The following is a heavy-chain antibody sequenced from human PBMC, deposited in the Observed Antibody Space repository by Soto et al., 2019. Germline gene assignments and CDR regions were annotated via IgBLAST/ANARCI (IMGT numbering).Heavy chain of an antibody. J-gene: IGHJ6*02. V-gene: IGHV3-33*01. CDR2: IWYDGSNK. CDR1: GFTFSSYG. CDR3: ARDLIGIAAAGTPPGV. D-gene: IGHD6-13*01. Sequence: QVQLVESGGGVVQPGRSLRLSCAASGFTFSSYGMHWVRQAPGKGLEWVAVIWYDGSNKYYADSVKGRFTISRDNSKNTLYLQMNSLRAEDTAVYYCARDLIGIAAAGTPPGVWGQGTTVTVSS.